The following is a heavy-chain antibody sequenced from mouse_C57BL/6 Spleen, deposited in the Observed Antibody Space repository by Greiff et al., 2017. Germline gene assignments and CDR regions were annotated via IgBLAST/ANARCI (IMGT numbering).Heavy chain of an antibody. CDR3: AREGGYAWFAD. J-gene: IGHJ3*01. V-gene: IGHV3-6*01. CDR1: GYSITSGYY. CDR2: ISYDGSN. Sequence: VQLKQSGPGLVKPSQSLSLTCSVTGYSITSGYYWNWIRQFPGNKLEWMGYISYDGSNNYNPSLKNRISITRDTSKNQFFLKLNSVTTEDTATYYCAREGGYAWFADWGQGTLVTVSA. D-gene: IGHD2-2*01.